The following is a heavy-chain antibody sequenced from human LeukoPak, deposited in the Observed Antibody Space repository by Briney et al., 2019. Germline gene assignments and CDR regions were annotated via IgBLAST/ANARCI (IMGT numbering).Heavy chain of an antibody. CDR2: ISSSSGTI. CDR1: GFIFSNNN. Sequence: GGSLRLSCAASGFIFSNNNMNWVRQTQGMGLEWLSYISSSSGTIYYADSVKGRFTISGDNAKNSLYLQMNSLRAEDTAVHYCARALGYSYGYADDYWGQGTLVTVSS. D-gene: IGHD5-18*01. CDR3: ARALGYSYGYADDY. V-gene: IGHV3-48*01. J-gene: IGHJ4*02.